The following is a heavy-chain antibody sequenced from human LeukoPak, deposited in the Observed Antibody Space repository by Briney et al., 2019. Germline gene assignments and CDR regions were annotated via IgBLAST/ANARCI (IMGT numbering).Heavy chain of an antibody. J-gene: IGHJ6*02. V-gene: IGHV1-2*04. CDR1: GYTFTGYY. Sequence: ASVKVSCKASGYTFTGYYMHWVRQAPGQGLEWMGWINPNSGGTNYAQKFQGWVTMTRDTSISTAYMELSRLRSDDTAVYYCARDLGVVAAATNYGMDVWGQGTTVTVSS. D-gene: IGHD2-15*01. CDR2: INPNSGGT. CDR3: ARDLGVVAAATNYGMDV.